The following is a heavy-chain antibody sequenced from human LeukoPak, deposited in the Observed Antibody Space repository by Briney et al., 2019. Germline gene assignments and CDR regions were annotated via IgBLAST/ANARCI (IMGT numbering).Heavy chain of an antibody. CDR3: AKDPPGAVALY. Sequence: GGSLRLSCVGSGFTFISYAMSWVRHSPGKGLEWVSSARGGVGGAFYADYVKGRFTTSRDNSKNTLYLQMDGLRAEDTAVYYCAKDPPGAVALYWGQGTLVTVSS. D-gene: IGHD6-19*01. J-gene: IGHJ4*02. V-gene: IGHV3-23*01. CDR2: ARGGVGGA. CDR1: GFTFISYA.